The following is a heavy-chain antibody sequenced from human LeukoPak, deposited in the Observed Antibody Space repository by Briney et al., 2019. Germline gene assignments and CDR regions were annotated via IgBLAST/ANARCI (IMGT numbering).Heavy chain of an antibody. CDR1: GCTVSAYE. D-gene: IGHD3-16*01. Sequence: GGSLRLSCAASGCTVSAYEMNWVRQAPGKGLEWLSYISGSGDTIYYAESVKGRCTISRDNAKNSLYLQMSSLRAEHTAVYYCVSAYGGLLDYWGQGTLVTVSS. V-gene: IGHV3-48*03. CDR3: VSAYGGLLDY. J-gene: IGHJ4*02. CDR2: ISGSGDTI.